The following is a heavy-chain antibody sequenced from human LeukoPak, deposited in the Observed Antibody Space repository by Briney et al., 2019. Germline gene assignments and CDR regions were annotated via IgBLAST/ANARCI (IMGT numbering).Heavy chain of an antibody. Sequence: SETLSLTCAVYGGSFSGYYWSWIRQPPGKGLEWIGEINHSGSTNYNPSLKSRVTISVDTSKNQFSLKLSSVTAADTAVYYCARDYDSSGYYYGWDAFDIWGQGTMVTVSS. CDR2: INHSGST. CDR3: ARDYDSSGYYYGWDAFDI. D-gene: IGHD3-22*01. CDR1: GGSFSGYY. J-gene: IGHJ3*02. V-gene: IGHV4-34*01.